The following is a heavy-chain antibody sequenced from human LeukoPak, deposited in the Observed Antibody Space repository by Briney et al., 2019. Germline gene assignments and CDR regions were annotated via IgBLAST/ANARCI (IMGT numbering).Heavy chain of an antibody. J-gene: IGHJ4*02. CDR1: GVSFSDYY. CDR3: ARGRFEDYYDSSGDEWYFDY. Sequence: SETLSLTCAVYGVSFSDYYWSWIRQPPGKGLEWIGYIYYSGSTYYNPSLKSRVTISVDTSKNQFSLKLSSVTAADTAVYYCARGRFEDYYDSSGDEWYFDYWGQGTLVTVSS. D-gene: IGHD3-22*01. V-gene: IGHV4-30-4*08. CDR2: IYYSGST.